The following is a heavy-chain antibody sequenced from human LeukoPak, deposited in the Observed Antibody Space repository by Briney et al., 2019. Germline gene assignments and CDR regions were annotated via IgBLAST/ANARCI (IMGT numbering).Heavy chain of an antibody. CDR1: GYTFTGYY. CDR2: IIPIFGTA. V-gene: IGHV1-69*06. J-gene: IGHJ4*02. D-gene: IGHD5-12*01. Sequence: GASVKVSCKASGYTFTGYYMHWVRQAPGQGLEWMGGIIPIFGTANYAQKFQGRVTITADKSTSTAYMELSSLRSEDTAVYYCARDRDVDIGELDYWGQGTLVTVSS. CDR3: ARDRDVDIGELDY.